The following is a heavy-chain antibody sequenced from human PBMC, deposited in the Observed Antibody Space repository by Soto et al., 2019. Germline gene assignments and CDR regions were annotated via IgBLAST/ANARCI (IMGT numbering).Heavy chain of an antibody. CDR1: GGSINSYY. CDR2: ISYSGST. Sequence: SETLSLTCTVSGGSINSYYWSWIRQPPGKGLEWIGYISYSGSTNYNPSLKSRVTISVDTSKNQFSLNLSSVTAADTAVYYCARRILTAYAFDPCGQRTLVTVSS. CDR3: ARRILTAYAFDP. J-gene: IGHJ5*02. V-gene: IGHV4-59*01. D-gene: IGHD3-9*01.